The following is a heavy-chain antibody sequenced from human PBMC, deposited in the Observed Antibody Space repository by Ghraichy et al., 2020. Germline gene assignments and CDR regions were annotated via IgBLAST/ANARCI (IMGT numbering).Heavy chain of an antibody. CDR1: GFTFSSYA. D-gene: IGHD3-22*01. CDR3: ARLASGYYYP. V-gene: IGHV3-30*01. CDR2: ISYDGSNK. Sequence: LSLTCAASGFTFSSYAMHWVRQAPGKGLEWVAVISYDGSNKYYADSVKGRFTISRDNSKNTLYLQMNSLTAEDTAVYYCARLASGYYYPWGQGTLVTVSS. J-gene: IGHJ5*02.